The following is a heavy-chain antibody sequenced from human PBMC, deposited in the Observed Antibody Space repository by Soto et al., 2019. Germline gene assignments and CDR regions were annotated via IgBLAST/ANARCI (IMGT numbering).Heavy chain of an antibody. V-gene: IGHV1-18*01. CDR1: GYTFTRYG. CDR3: ARWGAVTGFPEGFAL. Sequence: QVQLGQSGAEVKNPGASVKVSCQASGYTFTRYGISWVRQAPGQGLEWMGWISAYNGKTNYAQTLQGRVTMTTDTSTSTGYMELRSLRSAATAVYYCARWGAVTGFPEGFALWGQGTLFTVSS. CDR2: ISAYNGKT. D-gene: IGHD2-21*02. J-gene: IGHJ5*02.